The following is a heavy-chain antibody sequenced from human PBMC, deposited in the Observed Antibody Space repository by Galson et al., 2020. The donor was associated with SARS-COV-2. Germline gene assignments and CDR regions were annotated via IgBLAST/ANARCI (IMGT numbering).Heavy chain of an antibody. J-gene: IGHJ3*02. CDR2: TYYRSQWST. D-gene: IGHD6-13*01. CDR1: GDSVSSNSAA. V-gene: IGHV6-1*01. Sequence: SQTLSLPCAISGDSVSSNSAAWNWIRQSPSRGLEWLGRTYYRSQWSTDYAVSVKSRITINPDTSKNQFSLQLNSVTPEDTAIYYCAGRVAGAGSLQIWGQGTMVIVSS. CDR3: AGRVAGAGSLQI.